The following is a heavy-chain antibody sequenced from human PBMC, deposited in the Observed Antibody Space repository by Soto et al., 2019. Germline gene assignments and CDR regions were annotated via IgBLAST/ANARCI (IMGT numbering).Heavy chain of an antibody. CDR3: ARERPAGARPAP. CDR1: GGSISSGDYY. J-gene: IGHJ5*02. Sequence: SETLSLTCTVSGGSISSGDYYWSWIRQPPGKGLEWIGYIYHSGSTYYNPSLKSRVTISVDTSKNQFSLKLSSVTAADTAVYYCARERPAGARPAPWGQATLVTVSS. CDR2: IYHSGST. V-gene: IGHV4-30-4*01. D-gene: IGHD6-13*01.